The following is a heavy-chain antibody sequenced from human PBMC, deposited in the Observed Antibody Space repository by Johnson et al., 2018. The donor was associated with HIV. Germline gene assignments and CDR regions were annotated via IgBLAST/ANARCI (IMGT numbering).Heavy chain of an antibody. V-gene: IGHV3-66*01. D-gene: IGHD1-26*01. Sequence: VQLVESGGGLVKPGGSLRLSCAASGFTFSDYYMSWIRQAPGKGLEWVSVIYSDGSTYYADSVKGRFSISRDNSKNTLYLQMNSLRAEDTAVYYCARDPSPIVGATYAFDIWGQGTMVTVSS. CDR2: IYSDGST. CDR1: GFTFSDYY. CDR3: ARDPSPIVGATYAFDI. J-gene: IGHJ3*02.